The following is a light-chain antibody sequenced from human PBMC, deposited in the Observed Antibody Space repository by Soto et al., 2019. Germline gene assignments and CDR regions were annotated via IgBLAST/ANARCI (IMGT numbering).Light chain of an antibody. Sequence: DIQVTQSPSSLSASVGDRVTITCRASQTISSYLNWYQQKPGKAPKLPIYGASSLQSGVPSRFSGSGSGTDFTLTISSLQPEDSATYSCQQSYSSPLTFGGGTKVEIK. CDR2: GAS. J-gene: IGKJ4*01. CDR3: QQSYSSPLT. CDR1: QTISSY. V-gene: IGKV1-39*01.